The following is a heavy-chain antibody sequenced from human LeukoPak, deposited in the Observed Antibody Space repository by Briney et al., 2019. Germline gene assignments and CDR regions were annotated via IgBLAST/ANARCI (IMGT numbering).Heavy chain of an antibody. CDR1: GFTFSTYA. CDR3: ARGGACCRGDCPLDAFDP. D-gene: IGHD2-21*02. Sequence: SGGSLRLSCAASGFTFSTYAMHWVRQAPGKGLEWVAHMSYDEGTKYYADSVKGRFTISRDNSKNTLYLQMNSLRAEDTAFYYCARGGACCRGDCPLDAFDPWGQGTMVTVSS. J-gene: IGHJ3*01. CDR2: MSYDEGTK. V-gene: IGHV3-30-3*01.